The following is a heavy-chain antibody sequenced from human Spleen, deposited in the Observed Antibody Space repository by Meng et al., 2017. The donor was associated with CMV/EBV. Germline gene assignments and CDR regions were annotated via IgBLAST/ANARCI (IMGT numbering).Heavy chain of an antibody. V-gene: IGHV3-9*01. CDR3: ARGYNWNDFDY. CDR2: ISWNSGSI. D-gene: IGHD1-20*01. Sequence: SLKISCAASGFPFDDYAMHWVRQAPGKGLEWVSGISWNSGSIGYADSVKGRFTISRDNAKNSLYLQMNSLRAEDTAVYYCARGYNWNDFDYWGQGTLVTVSS. J-gene: IGHJ4*02. CDR1: GFPFDDYA.